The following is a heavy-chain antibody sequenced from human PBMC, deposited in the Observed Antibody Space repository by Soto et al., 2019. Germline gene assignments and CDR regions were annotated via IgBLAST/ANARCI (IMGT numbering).Heavy chain of an antibody. V-gene: IGHV6-1*01. CDR1: GDSVSSNSAA. CDR3: ARGGYEEYSSSSRVYYPPCAMHV. J-gene: IGHJ6*02. D-gene: IGHD6-6*01. CDR2: TYYRSKWYN. Sequence: SQTLSLTCAISGDSVSSNSAAWNWIRQSPSRGLEWLGRTYYRSKWYNDYAVSVKSRITINPDTSKNQFSLQLNSVTPEDTAVYYCARGGYEEYSSSSRVYYPPCAMHVCGPGPTLTLS.